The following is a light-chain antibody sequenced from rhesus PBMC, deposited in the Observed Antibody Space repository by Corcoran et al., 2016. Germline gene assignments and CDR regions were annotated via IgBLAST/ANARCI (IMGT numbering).Light chain of an antibody. CDR2: KVS. V-gene: IGKV2-58*03. CDR3: MKGTHWPYS. Sequence: DVVMTQSPLSLPVTPGQPASISCRSSQSLLHPNGNIYLSWFLQKPGQPQKILIYKVSNRDSGVPDRFSGSGAGTDVTLKISRVDAGDVGIYYCMKGTHWPYSFGQGTKVEIK. J-gene: IGKJ2*01. CDR1: QSLLHPNGNIY.